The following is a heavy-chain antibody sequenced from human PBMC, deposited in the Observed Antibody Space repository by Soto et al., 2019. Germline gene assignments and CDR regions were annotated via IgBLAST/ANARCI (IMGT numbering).Heavy chain of an antibody. D-gene: IGHD1-26*01. V-gene: IGHV3-53*01. CDR3: ARPDSPIVTGAFDI. CDR1: GVTVSSKY. Sequence: PGGSLRLSCAASGVTVSSKYMSWVRQAPGKGLEWVSIIYGDATTNYADSVKGRFTISRDSSKNTLHLQMNSLRADDTAVYYCARPDSPIVTGAFDIWGQGTMVTVSS. J-gene: IGHJ3*02. CDR2: IYGDATT.